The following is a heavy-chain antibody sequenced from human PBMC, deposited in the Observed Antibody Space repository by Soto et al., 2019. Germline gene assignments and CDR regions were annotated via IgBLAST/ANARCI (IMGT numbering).Heavy chain of an antibody. CDR3: ARMGISVAGYSYYYYGIDV. V-gene: IGHV2-26*01. CDR2: IFSNDEK. D-gene: IGHD6-19*01. J-gene: IGHJ6*02. CDR1: GFSLSNARMG. Sequence: QVTLKESGPVLVKPTETLTLTCTVSGFSLSNARMGVSWIRQPPGKALEWLAHIFSNDEKSYSTSLKSRLTISKDTSKSQAGLTMTNTDPLETATYYCARMGISVAGYSYYYYGIDVWGQGTTVTVSS.